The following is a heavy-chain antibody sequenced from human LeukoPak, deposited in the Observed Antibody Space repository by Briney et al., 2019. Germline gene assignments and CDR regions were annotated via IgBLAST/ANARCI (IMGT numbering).Heavy chain of an antibody. J-gene: IGHJ5*02. D-gene: IGHD3-22*01. Sequence: PGGSLRLSCAASGFTFSSYRMNWVRQAPGKGLEWVSSVSSSSSYIYYADSVKGRFTISRDNAKNSLYLQMNSLRADDTAAYYCARDGLIAMSWFDPWGQGTLVTVSS. CDR2: VSSSSSYI. V-gene: IGHV3-21*06. CDR1: GFTFSSYR. CDR3: ARDGLIAMSWFDP.